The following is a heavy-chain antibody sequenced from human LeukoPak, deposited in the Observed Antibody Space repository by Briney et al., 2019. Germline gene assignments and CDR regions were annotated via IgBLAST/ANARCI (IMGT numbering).Heavy chain of an antibody. D-gene: IGHD1-26*01. CDR2: ISGSGGST. J-gene: IGHJ4*02. Sequence: GGSLRLSCAASGFTFSSYAMSWVRQAPGKGLEWVSAISGSGGSTYYADSVKGRFTISRDNSKNTLYLQMNSLRAEDTAVYYCAKAPAGYGGSYRVDYWGQGTLVTVSS. V-gene: IGHV3-23*01. CDR3: AKAPAGYGGSYRVDY. CDR1: GFTFSSYA.